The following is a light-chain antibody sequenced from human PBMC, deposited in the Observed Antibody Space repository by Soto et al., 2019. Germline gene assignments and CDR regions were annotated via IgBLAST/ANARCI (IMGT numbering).Light chain of an antibody. Sequence: QSALTQPASVSGSPGQSITISCTGTSNDVGGYNYVSWYQQHPGKAPKLMIFEVSNRPSGVSNRFSGSKSADTASLTISGLQAEDEADYYCSSYSDTTTLIVFGTGTKLTVL. J-gene: IGLJ1*01. CDR3: SSYSDTTTLIV. V-gene: IGLV2-14*01. CDR1: SNDVGGYNY. CDR2: EVS.